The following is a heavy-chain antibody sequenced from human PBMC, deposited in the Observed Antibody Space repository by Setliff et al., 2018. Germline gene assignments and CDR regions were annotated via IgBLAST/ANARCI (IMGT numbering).Heavy chain of an antibody. CDR2: IWDDGVKK. CDR1: GFTFSTYR. D-gene: IGHD2-15*01. CDR3: ARTCSGSGCYAGLES. J-gene: IGHJ4*02. V-gene: IGHV3-33*08. Sequence: GGSLRLSCAASGFTFSTYRMHWVRQAPGKGLEWVSVIWDDGVKKYHADSVKGRFTISRDNSKNTLYLQMNSLRPEDTAVYYCARTCSGSGCYAGLESWGQGTPVTVSS.